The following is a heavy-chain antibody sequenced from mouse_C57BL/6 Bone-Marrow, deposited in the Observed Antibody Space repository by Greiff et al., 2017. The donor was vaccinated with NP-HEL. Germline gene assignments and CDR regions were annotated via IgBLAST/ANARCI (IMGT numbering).Heavy chain of an antibody. CDR3: ARYGGNYAWFAY. CDR2: IRNKANGYTT. CDR1: GFTFTAYY. D-gene: IGHD2-1*01. Sequence: DVQLVESGGGLVQPGGSLSLSCAASGFTFTAYYMSWVRQPPGKALEWLGFIRNKANGYTTEYSASVKGRFTISRDNSQSILYLQMNALRAEDSATYYCARYGGNYAWFAYWGQGTLVTVSA. J-gene: IGHJ3*01. V-gene: IGHV7-3*01.